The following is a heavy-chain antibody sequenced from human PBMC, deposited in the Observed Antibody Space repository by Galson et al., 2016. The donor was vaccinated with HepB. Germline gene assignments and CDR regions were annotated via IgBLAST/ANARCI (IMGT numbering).Heavy chain of an antibody. J-gene: IGHJ4*02. CDR3: ATGVVGSTPAFDS. D-gene: IGHD1-26*01. Sequence: SLRLSCAASGFSFTSSYMSWVRQAPGKGLEWVSVIYSSCVTYYAASVEGRFIISRHNYRNTVDLQMSSLRAEDKAFYYCATGVVGSTPAFDSWGQGTLVAVSS. CDR2: IYSSCVT. V-gene: IGHV3-53*04. CDR1: GFSFTSSY.